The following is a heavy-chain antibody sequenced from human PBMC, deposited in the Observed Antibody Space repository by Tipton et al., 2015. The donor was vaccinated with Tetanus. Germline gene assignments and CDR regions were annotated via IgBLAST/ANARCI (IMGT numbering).Heavy chain of an antibody. J-gene: IGHJ5*02. Sequence: TLSLTCTVSGGSIRSGGYYWTWIRQHPERGLEWIGYIYYTGNTYYNPSLKSRVTISVDTSQNLFSLRLTSVTAADTAIYYCARHLYGYWFDPWGQGALVTVSS. CDR2: IYYTGNT. CDR3: ARHLYGYWFDP. D-gene: IGHD2/OR15-2a*01. V-gene: IGHV4-31*03. CDR1: GGSIRSGGYY.